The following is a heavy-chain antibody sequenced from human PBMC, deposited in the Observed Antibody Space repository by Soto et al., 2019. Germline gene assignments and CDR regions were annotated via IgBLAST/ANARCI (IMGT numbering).Heavy chain of an antibody. Sequence: GGSLRLSCAASGFTFSSYEMNWVRQAPGKGLEWVSYISSSGSTIYYADSVKGRFTISRDNAKNSLYLQMNSLRAEDTAVYYCARALHSGYDLDYYYGMDVWGQGTTVTVSS. CDR3: ARALHSGYDLDYYYGMDV. CDR2: ISSSGSTI. D-gene: IGHD5-12*01. J-gene: IGHJ6*02. CDR1: GFTFSSYE. V-gene: IGHV3-48*03.